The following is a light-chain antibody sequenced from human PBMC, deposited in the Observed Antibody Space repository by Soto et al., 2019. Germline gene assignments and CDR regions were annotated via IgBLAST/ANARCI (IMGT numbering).Light chain of an antibody. J-gene: IGKJ5*01. CDR2: AAS. CDR3: QQSYSIPSIT. CDR1: QSISSY. V-gene: IGKV1-39*01. Sequence: DIQMTQSPSPLSASVGDRVTITCRASQSISSYLNWYQHKPGKAPKLLIYAASSLQSGVPSRFIGSGSGTDFTLTISSLQPEDFATYYCQQSYSIPSITFGQGTRLEI.